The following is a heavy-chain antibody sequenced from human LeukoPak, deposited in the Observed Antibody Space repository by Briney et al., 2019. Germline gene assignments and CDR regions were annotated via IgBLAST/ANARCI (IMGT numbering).Heavy chain of an antibody. CDR3: ARRRRLGLFLDC. J-gene: IGHJ4*02. CDR1: GGSINSSFY. CDR2: VYYSGTT. D-gene: IGHD3-16*01. V-gene: IGHV4-39*01. Sequence: SETLSLTCTVSGGSINSSFYWDWIRQPPGKGLEWIGSVYYSGTTYYNTSFKGRITISVDTSKTVLSLKLTSVTAADTAVYFCARRRRLGLFLDCWGQGTLVAVSS.